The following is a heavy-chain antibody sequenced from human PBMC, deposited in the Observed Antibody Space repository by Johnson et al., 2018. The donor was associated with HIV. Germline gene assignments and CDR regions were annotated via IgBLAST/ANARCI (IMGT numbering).Heavy chain of an antibody. J-gene: IGHJ3*02. D-gene: IGHD3/OR15-3a*01. CDR2: IKQDGSEN. Sequence: VQLVESGGGLVQPGGSLRLSCAASGFTFSSYWMSWVRQAPGKGLEWVANIKQDGSENYYVDSVKGRFTISRDNAKNSLYLQMNSLRAEDTAVYYCAKGFFELDDAFDIWGQGTMVTVSS. CDR1: GFTFSSYW. V-gene: IGHV3-7*02. CDR3: AKGFFELDDAFDI.